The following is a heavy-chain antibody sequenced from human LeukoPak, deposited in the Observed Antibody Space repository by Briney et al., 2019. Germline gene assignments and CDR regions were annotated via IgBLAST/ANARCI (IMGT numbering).Heavy chain of an antibody. CDR3: ARRAVDTAMVLFDP. J-gene: IGHJ5*02. V-gene: IGHV4-39*01. D-gene: IGHD5-18*01. CDR2: IYYSGST. CDR1: GGSISSSSYY. Sequence: SETLSLTCTVSGGSISSSSYYWGWIRQPPGKGLEWIGSIYYSGSTYYNPSLKSRVTISVDTSKNQFSLKLSSVTAADTAVYYCARRAVDTAMVLFDPWGQGTLVTVSS.